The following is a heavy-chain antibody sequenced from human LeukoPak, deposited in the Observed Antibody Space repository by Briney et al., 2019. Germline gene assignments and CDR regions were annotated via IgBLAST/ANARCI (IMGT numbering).Heavy chain of an antibody. Sequence: GRSLRLSCVASGFTFSSYGMHWVRQAPGKGLEWVAVISYDGSNKYYADSVKGRFTISRDNSKNTLYLQMNSLRAEDTAVYYCAKEAVCSGGSCYNPYFDYWGQGTLVTVSS. V-gene: IGHV3-30*18. CDR3: AKEAVCSGGSCYNPYFDY. J-gene: IGHJ4*02. CDR1: GFTFSSYG. CDR2: ISYDGSNK. D-gene: IGHD2-15*01.